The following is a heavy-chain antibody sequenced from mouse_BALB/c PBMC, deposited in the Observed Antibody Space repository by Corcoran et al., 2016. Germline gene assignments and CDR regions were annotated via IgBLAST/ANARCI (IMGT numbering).Heavy chain of an antibody. CDR2: IDPANGNT. D-gene: IGHD2-4*01. CDR3: ARDDYDEAWFAY. Sequence: EVQLQQSGAELVKPGASVKLSCTASGFNIKDTYMHWVKQRPEQGLEWIGRIDPANGNTKYDPKFQGKATITADTSSNTAYLKLSSLTSEDTAVYYCARDDYDEAWFAYWGQGTLVTVSA. CDR1: GFNIKDTY. J-gene: IGHJ3*01. V-gene: IGHV14-3*02.